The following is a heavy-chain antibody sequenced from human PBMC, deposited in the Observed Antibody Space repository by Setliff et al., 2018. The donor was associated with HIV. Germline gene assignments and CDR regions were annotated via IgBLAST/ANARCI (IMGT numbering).Heavy chain of an antibody. CDR3: ARLGDNSDWRSNYFFYYMDV. CDR1: GASISSSTYS. Sequence: SETLSLTCTVSGASISSSTYSWGWIRQPPGKGLEWIGSISYIGSTDYTPSLKSRVTISVDTSKRRFSLKLTSVTAADTAVYYCARLGDNSDWRSNYFFYYMDVWGKGTTVTVSS. V-gene: IGHV4-39*01. J-gene: IGHJ6*03. D-gene: IGHD3-22*01. CDR2: ISYIGST.